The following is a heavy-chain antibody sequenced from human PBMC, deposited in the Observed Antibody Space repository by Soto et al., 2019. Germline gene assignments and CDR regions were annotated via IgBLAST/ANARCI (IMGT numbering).Heavy chain of an antibody. CDR1: GGSISSGGYY. J-gene: IGHJ4*02. V-gene: IGHV4-31*03. CDR2: IYYSGST. Sequence: QVQLQESGPGLVKPSQTLSLTCTVSGGSISSGGYYWSWIRQHPGKGLEWIGYIYYSGSTSYNPSLNSRVTISVDTSKNQFSLKLSSVSAADTAVYYCARDGGYGSGSYRFDYWGQGTLVTVSS. CDR3: ARDGGYGSGSYRFDY. D-gene: IGHD3-10*01.